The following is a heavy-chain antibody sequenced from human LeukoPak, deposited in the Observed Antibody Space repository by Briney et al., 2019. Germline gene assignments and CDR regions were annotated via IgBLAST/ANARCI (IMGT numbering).Heavy chain of an antibody. J-gene: IGHJ6*03. D-gene: IGHD6-19*01. V-gene: IGHV1-2*02. CDR1: GYTFTSYY. CDR3: AREISVGQWLVRTGYMDV. Sequence: GASVKVSCKASGYTFTSYYMHWVRQAPGQGPEWMGWINPNSGGTNYAQKFQGRVTMTRDTSISTAYMELSRLRSDDTAVYYCAREISVGQWLVRTGYMDVWGKGTTVTVSS. CDR2: INPNSGGT.